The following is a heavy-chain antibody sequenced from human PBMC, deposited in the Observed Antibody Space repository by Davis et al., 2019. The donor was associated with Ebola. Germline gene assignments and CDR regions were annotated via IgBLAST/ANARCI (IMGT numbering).Heavy chain of an antibody. J-gene: IGHJ4*02. V-gene: IGHV1-18*01. CDR2: ISAYNGNT. D-gene: IGHD4-17*01. Sequence: ASVKVSCKASRGTFSSYAISWVRQAPGQGLEWIGWISAYNGNTNYAQKLQGRVTMTTDTSTSTAYMELRSLRSDDTAVYYCARHYGELNYWGQGTLVTVSS. CDR3: ARHYGELNY. CDR1: RGTFSSYA.